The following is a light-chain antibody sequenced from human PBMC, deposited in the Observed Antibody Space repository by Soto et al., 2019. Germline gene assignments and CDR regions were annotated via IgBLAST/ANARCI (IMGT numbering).Light chain of an antibody. Sequence: DIQMTQSPSTLSVSVGDRVTITCRASQTISSWLAWYQQKPGKAPKLLIYKASTLKSGVPSRFSGSGSGTEFTLTSSRLQHDDFATYYCQHYNRYSEAFGQGTKVELK. V-gene: IGKV1-5*03. CDR2: KAS. J-gene: IGKJ1*01. CDR1: QTISSW. CDR3: QHYNRYSEA.